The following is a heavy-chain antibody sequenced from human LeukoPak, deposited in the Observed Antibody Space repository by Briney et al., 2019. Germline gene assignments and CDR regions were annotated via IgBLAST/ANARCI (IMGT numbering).Heavy chain of an antibody. Sequence: PGGSLRLSCSASGFTFSSYAMHWVRQAPGKGLEYVSAISSNGGSTYYADSVKGRFTISRDNSKNTLYLQMSSLRAEDTAVYYCVKDMGYIVGATSYYFDYWGQGTLVTVSS. CDR1: GFTFSSYA. J-gene: IGHJ4*02. D-gene: IGHD1-26*01. V-gene: IGHV3-64D*06. CDR3: VKDMGYIVGATSYYFDY. CDR2: ISSNGGST.